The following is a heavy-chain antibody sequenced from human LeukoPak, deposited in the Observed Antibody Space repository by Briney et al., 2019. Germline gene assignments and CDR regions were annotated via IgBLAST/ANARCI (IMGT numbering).Heavy chain of an antibody. J-gene: IGHJ6*02. D-gene: IGHD2-2*02. CDR3: ARDGSIVVVPAAIDYYYGMDV. Sequence: ASVKVSCKASGYTLTSYGISWVRQAPGQGLEWMGWISAYNGNTNYAQKLQGRVTMTTDTSTSTAYMELRSLRSDDTAVYYCARDGSIVVVPAAIDYYYGMDVWGQGTTVTVSS. CDR1: GYTLTSYG. CDR2: ISAYNGNT. V-gene: IGHV1-18*01.